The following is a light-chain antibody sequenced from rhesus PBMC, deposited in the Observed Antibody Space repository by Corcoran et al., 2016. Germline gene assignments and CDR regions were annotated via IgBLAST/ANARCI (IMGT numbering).Light chain of an antibody. CDR1: QGISTY. CDR2: KAS. V-gene: IGKV1-43*02. J-gene: IGKJ1*01. CDR3: LQYNSDPWT. Sequence: DIQMTQSPSSLSASVGDRVTITCRASQGISTYLNWYQQKPGKAPKRLIYKASSLESGVPSRFSGSGSWTDFTLTISSLKPEDFATYYCLQYNSDPWTFGQGTKVEIK.